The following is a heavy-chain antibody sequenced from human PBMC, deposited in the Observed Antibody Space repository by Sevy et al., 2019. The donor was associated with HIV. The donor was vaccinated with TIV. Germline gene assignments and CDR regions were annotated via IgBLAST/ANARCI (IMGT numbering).Heavy chain of an antibody. Sequence: GGSLRLSCAASGFSFSSYALHWVRQAPGKGLEYVSAISSNGGSTDYANSVKGRFTISRDNSKNSLYLQMNSLRAEDTAVYYCARVKWLRFEDYFDYWGQGTLVTVSS. CDR3: ARVKWLRFEDYFDY. CDR1: GFSFSSYA. D-gene: IGHD5-12*01. V-gene: IGHV3-64*01. J-gene: IGHJ4*02. CDR2: ISSNGGST.